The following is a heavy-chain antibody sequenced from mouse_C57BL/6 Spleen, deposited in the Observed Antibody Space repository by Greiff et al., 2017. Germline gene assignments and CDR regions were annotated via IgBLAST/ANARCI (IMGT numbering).Heavy chain of an antibody. Sequence: EVQLQQSVAELVRPGASVTLSCTASGFNIKNTDMHWVKQRPEQGLEWIGRIDPANGNTKYAPKFQGKATITADTSSNTAYLQLSSLTSEDTAIYYCADYYPGRWYFDVWGTGTTVTVSA. D-gene: IGHD1-1*01. CDR2: IDPANGNT. CDR3: ADYYPGRWYFDV. V-gene: IGHV14-3*01. CDR1: GFNIKNTD. J-gene: IGHJ1*03.